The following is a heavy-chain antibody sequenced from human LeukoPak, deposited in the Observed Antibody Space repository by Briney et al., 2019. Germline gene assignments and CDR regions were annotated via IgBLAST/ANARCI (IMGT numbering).Heavy chain of an antibody. V-gene: IGHV3-30-3*01. CDR1: GFTFSSYA. J-gene: IGHJ3*02. D-gene: IGHD6-13*01. CDR2: ISYDGSNK. Sequence: PGGSLRLSCAASGFTFSSYAMHWVRQAPGNGLEWVAFISYDGSNKCYADSVKGRFTISRDNSKNTLYLQMNSLRAEDTAVYYCAREGDIAAAPIGAFDIWGQGTMVTVS. CDR3: AREGDIAAAPIGAFDI.